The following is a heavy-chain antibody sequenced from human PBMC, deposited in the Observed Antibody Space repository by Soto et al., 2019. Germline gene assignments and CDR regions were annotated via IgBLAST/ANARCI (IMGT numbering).Heavy chain of an antibody. V-gene: IGHV3-30*09. CDR2: IGHNGDVK. CDR3: AREVTPVAGPWYFDH. Sequence: QVQLVESGGGVVQPGTALTLSCVASGYTFNMHSIHWIRQIPGKGLEWVAGIGHNGDVKVYGDSVKGRFALSRDNSKNTVFLQMNSLRTADTAMYYCAREVTPVAGPWYFDHWGRGTLVSVSS. CDR1: GYTFNMHS. J-gene: IGHJ2*01. D-gene: IGHD6-19*01.